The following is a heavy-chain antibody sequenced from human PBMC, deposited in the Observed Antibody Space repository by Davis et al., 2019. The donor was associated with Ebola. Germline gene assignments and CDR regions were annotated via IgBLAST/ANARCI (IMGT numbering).Heavy chain of an antibody. CDR1: GFTFSSYS. CDR2: ISSSSSTI. V-gene: IGHV3-48*01. D-gene: IGHD5-24*01. CDR3: ARYWGMNRDGYNKADY. J-gene: IGHJ4*02. Sequence: PGGSLRLSCAASGFTFSSYSMNWVRQAPGKGLEWVSYISSSSSTIYYADSVKGRFTISRDNAKNSLYLQMNSLRAEDTAVYYCARYWGMNRDGYNKADYWGQGTLVTVSS.